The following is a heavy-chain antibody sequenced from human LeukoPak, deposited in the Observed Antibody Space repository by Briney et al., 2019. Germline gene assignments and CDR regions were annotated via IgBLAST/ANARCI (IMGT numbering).Heavy chain of an antibody. CDR2: ISGSGYST. V-gene: IGHV3-23*01. CDR1: GFTFSSYA. Sequence: GGSLRLSCAASGFTFSSYAMNWVRQVPGKGLEWVSAISGSGYSTYYADSVKGRFTISRDNSKNTLYLQMNSLRAEDTALYFCAQWSRYFDYWGQGTLVTVSS. D-gene: IGHD1-26*01. J-gene: IGHJ4*02. CDR3: AQWSRYFDY.